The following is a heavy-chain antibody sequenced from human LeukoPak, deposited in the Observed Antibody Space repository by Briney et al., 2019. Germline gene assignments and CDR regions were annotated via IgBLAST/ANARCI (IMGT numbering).Heavy chain of an antibody. Sequence: SETLSLTCTVSGGSISSDYWSWVRQPPGKGLEWIGYIYYSGSTNYNPSLKSRVTISVDTSKNQFSLKLSSVTAADTAVYYCARVGRSSSWYDDWYFDLLGRGTLVTVSS. CDR3: ARVGRSSSWYDDWYFDL. CDR1: GGSISSDY. D-gene: IGHD6-13*01. V-gene: IGHV4-59*01. CDR2: IYYSGST. J-gene: IGHJ2*01.